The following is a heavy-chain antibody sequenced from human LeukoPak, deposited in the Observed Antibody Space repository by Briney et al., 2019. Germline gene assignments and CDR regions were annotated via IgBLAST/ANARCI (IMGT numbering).Heavy chain of an antibody. CDR1: DDSISDYY. D-gene: IGHD3-16*01. Sequence: LSETLSLTCTVSDDSISDYYRGWIRQPPGKGLEWIGYIHNSGTSTYNLSLKSRVTISADTSKNQFSLKLNSITTADTAVYYCTRGAGWLIDYWGQGILVTVSS. CDR3: TRGAGWLIDY. V-gene: IGHV4-59*01. J-gene: IGHJ4*02. CDR2: IHNSGTS.